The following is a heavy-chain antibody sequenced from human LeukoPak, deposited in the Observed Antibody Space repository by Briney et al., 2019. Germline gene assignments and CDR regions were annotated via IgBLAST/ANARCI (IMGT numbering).Heavy chain of an antibody. J-gene: IGHJ4*02. Sequence: GGSLRLSCAASGFTFSDYYMTWIRQAPGKGLEWVSYISSGTTTYYADSVKGRFTISRDNAGNSLYLQMSSLRAEDTAVYYCARRAASGRYFDHWGQGTPVTVSS. V-gene: IGHV3-11*01. CDR2: ISSGTTT. D-gene: IGHD6-13*01. CDR3: ARRAASGRYFDH. CDR1: GFTFSDYY.